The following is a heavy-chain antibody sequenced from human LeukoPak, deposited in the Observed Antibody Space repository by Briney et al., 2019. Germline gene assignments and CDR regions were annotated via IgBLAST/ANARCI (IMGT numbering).Heavy chain of an antibody. CDR2: IYYSGST. J-gene: IGHJ6*03. V-gene: IGHV4-39*01. CDR3: GRRRMSATVVTDGLYYYYYYMDV. Sequence: SETLSLTCTVSGGSISSSSYYWGWIRQPPGKGLEWIGSIYYSGSTYYNPSLKSRVTISVDTSKNQFSLKLSSVTAADTAVYYCGRRRMSATVVTDGLYYYYYYMDVWGKGTTVTVSS. D-gene: IGHD4-23*01. CDR1: GGSISSSSYY.